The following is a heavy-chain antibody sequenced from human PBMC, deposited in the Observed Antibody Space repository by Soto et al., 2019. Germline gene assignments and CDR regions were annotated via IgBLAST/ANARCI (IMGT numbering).Heavy chain of an antibody. V-gene: IGHV4-59*01. Sequence: SETLSLTCTVSGGSISSYYWSWIRQPPGKGLEWIGYIYYSGSTNYNPSLKSRVTISVDTSKNQFSLKLSSVTAADTAVYYCARVYGDFLDYWGQGTLVTVSS. CDR1: GGSISSYY. CDR3: ARVYGDFLDY. CDR2: IYYSGST. D-gene: IGHD4-17*01. J-gene: IGHJ4*02.